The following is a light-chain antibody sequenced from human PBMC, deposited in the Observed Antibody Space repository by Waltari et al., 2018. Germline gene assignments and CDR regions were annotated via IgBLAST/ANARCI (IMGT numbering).Light chain of an antibody. J-gene: IGKJ4*01. V-gene: IGKV4-1*01. CDR2: WAS. CDR1: QSLLSRSNNKNY. CDR3: QQYYSLPLT. Sequence: DIVMTQSPDSLAVSLGERATINCKSSQSLLSRSNNKNYLAWYRQKPGQPPKLLIYWASTRESGVPDRFIGSGSGADFTLTISSLQAEDVAVYYCQQYYSLPLTFGGGTKVEI.